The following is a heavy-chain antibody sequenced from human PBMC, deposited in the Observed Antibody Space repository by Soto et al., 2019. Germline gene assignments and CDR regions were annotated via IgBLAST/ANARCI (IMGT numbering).Heavy chain of an antibody. J-gene: IGHJ4*02. V-gene: IGHV3-21*01. Sequence: EVFLVESGGGLVKPGGSLRLSCADSGITFSSHTMNWVRQAPGKGLEWVSSISSTSRDVNYADSVKGRFTISRDNAKNSLYLQLNNLRVEDTAVYYCARGYDIVRVPLAIRVGFFDYWGQGAVVTASS. D-gene: IGHD2-15*01. CDR2: ISSTSRDV. CDR3: ARGYDIVRVPLAIRVGFFDY. CDR1: GITFSSHT.